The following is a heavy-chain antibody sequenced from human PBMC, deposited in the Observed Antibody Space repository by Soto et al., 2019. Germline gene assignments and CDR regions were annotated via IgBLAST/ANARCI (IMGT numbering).Heavy chain of an antibody. D-gene: IGHD3-3*01. Sequence: WETLSLTCTVSSGSISRYYWSWVRQPAGKGLEWIGRIFTSGSTNYNPSLKGRVTMSIDTAKNQFSLKLSSVTAADTAMYYCKRIWMERDYNLFALRGQGTPVTGS. CDR1: SGSISRYY. CDR3: KRIWMERDYNLFAL. J-gene: IGHJ5*02. V-gene: IGHV4-4*07. CDR2: IFTSGST.